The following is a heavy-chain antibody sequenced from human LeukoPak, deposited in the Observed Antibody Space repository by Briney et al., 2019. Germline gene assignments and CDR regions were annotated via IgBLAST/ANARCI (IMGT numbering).Heavy chain of an antibody. V-gene: IGHV4-59*01. J-gene: IGHJ3*02. CDR2: IYYSGST. D-gene: IGHD6-19*01. CDR3: ARFSRGWYRHAFDI. CDR1: GGSISSYY. Sequence: SETLSLTCTVSGGSISSYYWSWIRQPPGKGLEWIGYIYYSGSTNYNPSLKSRVTISVDTSKNQFSLKLSSVTAADTAVYYCARFSRGWYRHAFDIWGQGTMVTVSS.